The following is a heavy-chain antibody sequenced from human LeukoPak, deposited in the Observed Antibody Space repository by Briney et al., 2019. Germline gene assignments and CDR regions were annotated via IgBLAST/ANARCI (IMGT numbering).Heavy chain of an antibody. CDR1: GYTFTNYG. D-gene: IGHD1-26*01. V-gene: IGHV1-18*01. J-gene: IGHJ4*02. CDR2: INTYNGNT. Sequence: ASVKVSCKASGYTFTNYGITWMRQAPGQGLEWMGWINTYNGNTNYAQKLQGRVTITTDTSTSTAYMELRTLRSDDTAVFYCARDLVDGVGAPGAYWGQGALVTVSS. CDR3: ARDLVDGVGAPGAY.